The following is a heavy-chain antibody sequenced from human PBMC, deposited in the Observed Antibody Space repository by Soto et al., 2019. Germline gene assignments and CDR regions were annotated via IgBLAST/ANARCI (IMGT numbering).Heavy chain of an antibody. D-gene: IGHD6-19*01. CDR2: IIPILGIA. CDR3: ARGVAVAGTSPFDI. CDR1: GGTFSSYT. J-gene: IGHJ3*02. Sequence: QVQLVQSGAEVKKPGSSVKVSCKASGGTFSSYTISWVRQAPGQGLEWMGRIIPILGIANYAQKFQGRVTITAHNPTSTAYMELSTLRSEDTAVYYCARGVAVAGTSPFDIWGQGTTVTVSS. V-gene: IGHV1-69*02.